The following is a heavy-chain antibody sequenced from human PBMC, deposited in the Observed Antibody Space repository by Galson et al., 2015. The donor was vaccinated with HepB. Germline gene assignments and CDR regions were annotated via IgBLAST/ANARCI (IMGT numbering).Heavy chain of an antibody. CDR3: AKDGVADSGWYSDY. J-gene: IGHJ4*02. V-gene: IGHV3-23*01. CDR1: GFTFSSYA. CDR2: ISSSGDLR. D-gene: IGHD6-19*01. Sequence: SLRLSCAASGFTFSSYAMSWVRRAPGKGLQWLSIISSSGDLRRYADSVKGRFTISRDNSKSALYLQMNSLTADATAVYYCAKDGVADSGWYSDYWGQGTLVTVSS.